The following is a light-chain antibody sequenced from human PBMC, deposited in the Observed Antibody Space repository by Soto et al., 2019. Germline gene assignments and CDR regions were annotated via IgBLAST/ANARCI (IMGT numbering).Light chain of an antibody. CDR1: SSDVGGYNY. J-gene: IGLJ2*01. Sequence: QSVLTQPPSASGSPGQLVTISCTGTSSDVGGYNYVSWYQQHPGKAPKLMIYEVSKWPSGVPDRFSGSKSGNTASLTVSGLQAEDEADYYCSSYAGSNNFGVFGGGTKLTVL. CDR3: SSYAGSNNFGV. V-gene: IGLV2-8*01. CDR2: EVS.